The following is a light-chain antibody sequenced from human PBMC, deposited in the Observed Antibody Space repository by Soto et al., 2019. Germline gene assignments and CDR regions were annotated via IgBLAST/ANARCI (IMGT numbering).Light chain of an antibody. CDR3: QQYNSYSPLT. V-gene: IGKV1-5*01. J-gene: IGKJ4*01. CDR2: DVS. Sequence: MTQSPATLSVSPGERATLSCRASQSVSIKLAWYQQKPGKAPKLLIYDVSSLESGVPSRFSGSGSGTEFTLTISSLQPDDFATYYCQQYNSYSPLTFGGGTKVDIK. CDR1: QSVSIK.